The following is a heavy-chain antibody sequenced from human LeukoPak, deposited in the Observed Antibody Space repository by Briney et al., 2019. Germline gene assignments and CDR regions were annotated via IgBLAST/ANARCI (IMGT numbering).Heavy chain of an antibody. CDR3: ARDRALYDSRRGYYYTEDDY. J-gene: IGHJ4*02. CDR2: INQDGSEK. V-gene: IGHV3-7*01. CDR1: GFTFSNYW. D-gene: IGHD3-22*01. Sequence: GGSLRLSCAASGFTFSNYWMSWVRQAPGKGLEWVDNINQDGSEKYSVDSVKGRFTISRDNAKSSVFLQMNSLRVDDTAVYYCARDRALYDSRRGYYYTEDDYWGQGTLVTVSS.